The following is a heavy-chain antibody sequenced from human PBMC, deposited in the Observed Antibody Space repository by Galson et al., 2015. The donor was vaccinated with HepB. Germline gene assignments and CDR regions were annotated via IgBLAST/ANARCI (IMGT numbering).Heavy chain of an antibody. J-gene: IGHJ4*02. V-gene: IGHV5-51*01. Sequence: WMGIIYPGDSDTRYSPSFQGQVTISADKSIRTAYLQWSSLKASDTAMYYCARLPGPMVSFFDSWGQGTLVTVSS. CDR3: ARLPGPMVSFFDS. D-gene: IGHD3-10*01. CDR2: IYPGDSDT.